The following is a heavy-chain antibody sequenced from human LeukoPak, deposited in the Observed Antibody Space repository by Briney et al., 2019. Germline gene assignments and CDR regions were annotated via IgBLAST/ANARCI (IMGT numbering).Heavy chain of an antibody. D-gene: IGHD5-24*01. CDR3: ASRDGYNGGKRDHPAFDI. CDR2: ISYDGNNK. V-gene: IGHV3-30*19. CDR1: GFTFSSYG. Sequence: GRSLRLSCATSGFTFSSYGMHWVRQAPGKGLEWVALISYDGNNKYSADSVKGRFTISRDNSKNTLYLQMNSLRADDTAVYYCASRDGYNGGKRDHPAFDIWGQGTMVTVSS. J-gene: IGHJ3*02.